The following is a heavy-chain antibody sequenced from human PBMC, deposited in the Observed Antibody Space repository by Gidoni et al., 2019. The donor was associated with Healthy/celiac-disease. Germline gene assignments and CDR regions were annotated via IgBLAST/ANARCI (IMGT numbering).Heavy chain of an antibody. CDR3: ARVRRYSSSLPYYYYYGMDV. D-gene: IGHD6-13*01. CDR2: INHSGRT. V-gene: IGHV4-34*01. J-gene: IGHJ6*02. Sequence: QVQLQQWGAGLFKPSNTLSLTCAVYGGSFSGYYWSWLRQPPGKGLEWIGEINHSGRTNYNPSLKSRFTISVDTSKNQFSRKLSSVTAADTAVYYCARVRRYSSSLPYYYYYGMDVWGQGTTVTVSS. CDR1: GGSFSGYY.